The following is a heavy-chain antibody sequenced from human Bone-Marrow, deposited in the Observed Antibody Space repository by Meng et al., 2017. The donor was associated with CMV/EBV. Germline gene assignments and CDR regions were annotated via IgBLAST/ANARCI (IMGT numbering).Heavy chain of an antibody. J-gene: IGHJ4*02. CDR2: ISYDGSNK. D-gene: IGHD4-17*01. CDR1: GFTFSSYG. CDR3: ARGGELFDY. Sequence: QVQLVESGGGVVQPGGSLRLSCAASGFTFSSYGMHWVRQAPGKGLEWVAVISYDGSNKYYAGSVKGRFTISRDNSKNTLYLQMNSLRAEDTAVYYCARGGELFDYWGQGTLVTVSS. V-gene: IGHV3-30*19.